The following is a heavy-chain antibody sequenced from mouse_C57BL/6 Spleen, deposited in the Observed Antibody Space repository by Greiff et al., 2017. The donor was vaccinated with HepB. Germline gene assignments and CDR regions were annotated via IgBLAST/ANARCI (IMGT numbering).Heavy chain of an antibody. CDR3: ARGLSGAWFAY. Sequence: VQRVESGPELVKPGASVKISCKASGYAFSSSWMNWVKQRPGKGLEWIGRIYPGDGDTNYNGKFKGKATLTEDKSSSTAYMQLSSLTSEDSAVYFCARGLSGAWFAYWGQGTLVTVSA. D-gene: IGHD6-1*01. V-gene: IGHV1-82*01. CDR2: IYPGDGDT. CDR1: GYAFSSSW. J-gene: IGHJ3*01.